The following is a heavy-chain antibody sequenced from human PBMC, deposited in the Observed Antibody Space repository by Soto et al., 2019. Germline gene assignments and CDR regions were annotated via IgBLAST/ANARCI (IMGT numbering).Heavy chain of an antibody. CDR3: AGTTSLQWYYMDV. D-gene: IGHD6-19*01. CDR2: INPSGGST. J-gene: IGHJ6*03. Sequence: GASVKVSCKASGYTFTSYYMHWVRQAPGQGLEWMGIINPSGGSTSYAQKFQGRVTINPDTSENQFSLHLNSVTPEDTAVYYCAGTTSLQWYYMDVWGKGTTVTVSS. V-gene: IGHV1-46*03. CDR1: GYTFTSYY.